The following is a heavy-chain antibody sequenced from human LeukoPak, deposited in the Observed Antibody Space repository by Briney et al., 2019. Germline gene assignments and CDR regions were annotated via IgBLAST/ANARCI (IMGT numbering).Heavy chain of an antibody. CDR1: GFTFSSYA. D-gene: IGHD3-16*02. CDR2: ISGSGGST. J-gene: IGHJ4*02. CDR3: AKTGLRLGELSSTFALYYFDY. V-gene: IGHV3-23*01. Sequence: AGGSLRLSCAASGFTFSSYAMSWVRQAPGKGLEWVSAISGSGGSTYYADSVKGRLTISRDNSKNTLYLQMNSLRAEDTAVYYCAKTGLRLGELSSTFALYYFDYWGQGTLVTVSS.